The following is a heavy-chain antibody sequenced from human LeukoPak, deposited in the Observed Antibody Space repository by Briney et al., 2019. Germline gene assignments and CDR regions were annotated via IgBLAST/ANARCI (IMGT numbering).Heavy chain of an antibody. CDR2: ISAYNGNT. CDR1: GYTFISYF. CDR3: ARGLYCSAGSCRLDN. D-gene: IGHD2-15*01. V-gene: IGHV1-18*01. Sequence: ASVKVSCKASGYTFISYFITWVRQAPGQGLEWMGWISAYNGNTHYAQKLQGRVTMTTDTSTSTAYMELRSLRSDDSAVYYCARGLYCSAGSCRLDNWGQGTLVTVSS. J-gene: IGHJ4*02.